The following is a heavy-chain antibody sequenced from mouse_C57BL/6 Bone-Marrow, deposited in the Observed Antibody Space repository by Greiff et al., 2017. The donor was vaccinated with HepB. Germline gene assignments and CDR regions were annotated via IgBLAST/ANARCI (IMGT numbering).Heavy chain of an antibody. Sequence: QVQLKQPGAELVKPGASVKMSCKASGYTFTSYWITWVKQRPGQGLEWIGDIYPGSGSTNYDEKFKSKATLTVDTSSSTAYMQLSSLTSEDSAVYYCARDYDHKGAMDYWGQGTSVTVSS. D-gene: IGHD2-4*01. CDR1: GYTFTSYW. CDR2: IYPGSGST. CDR3: ARDYDHKGAMDY. V-gene: IGHV1-55*01. J-gene: IGHJ4*01.